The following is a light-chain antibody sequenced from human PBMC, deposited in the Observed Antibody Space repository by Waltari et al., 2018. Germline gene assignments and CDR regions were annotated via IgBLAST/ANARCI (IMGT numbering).Light chain of an antibody. J-gene: IGLJ1*01. Sequence: SYVLTQPPSVSVAPGQTARITCGGNDIGSKSVPWYQQKPGPAPVLFVYDDSDRPSGIPERFSGSNSGNTATLTISRVEAGDEADYYCQVWHSRTDHYVFGTGTKVTVL. CDR3: QVWHSRTDHYV. V-gene: IGLV3-21*02. CDR1: DIGSKS. CDR2: DDS.